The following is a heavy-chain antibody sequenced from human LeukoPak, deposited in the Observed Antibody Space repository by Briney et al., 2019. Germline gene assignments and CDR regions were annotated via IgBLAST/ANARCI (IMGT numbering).Heavy chain of an antibody. CDR3: AGSSRMCTNGVCYGGYYYYYYMDV. D-gene: IGHD2-8*01. CDR1: GYTFTSYD. V-gene: IGHV1-8*03. J-gene: IGHJ6*03. CDR2: MNPNSGNT. Sequence: ASVKVSCKASGYTFTSYDINWVRQATGQGHEWMGWMNPNSGNTGYAQKFQGRVTITRNTSISTAYMELSSLRSEDTAVYDCAGSSRMCTNGVCYGGYYYYYYMDVWGKGTTVTVPS.